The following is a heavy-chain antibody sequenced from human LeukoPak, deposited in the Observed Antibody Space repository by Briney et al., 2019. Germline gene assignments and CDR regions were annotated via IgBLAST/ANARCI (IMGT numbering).Heavy chain of an antibody. Sequence: KPSETLSLTCTVSGGSISSYYWSWIRQPPGKGLEWIGYIYYSGSTNYNPSLKRRVTISVDTSKNQFSLKLSSVTAADTAVYYCARGEWDLLFDYWGQGTLVTVSS. J-gene: IGHJ4*02. V-gene: IGHV4-59*01. CDR1: GGSISSYY. CDR2: IYYSGST. D-gene: IGHD1-26*01. CDR3: ARGEWDLLFDY.